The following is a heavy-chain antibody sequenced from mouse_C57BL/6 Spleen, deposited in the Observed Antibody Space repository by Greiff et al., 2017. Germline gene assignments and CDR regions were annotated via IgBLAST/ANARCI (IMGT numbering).Heavy chain of an antibody. J-gene: IGHJ3*01. CDR3: ARGSSGCLAWFAY. Sequence: VQLQQSGAELVKPGASVKISCKASGYAFSSYWMTWVKQRPGQGLEWIGQIYPGDGDTNYNGKFKGKATLTADKSSSTAYMQLSSLTSEDSAVYFGARGSSGCLAWFAYWGQGPLVTASA. CDR2: IYPGDGDT. CDR1: GYAFSSYW. V-gene: IGHV1-80*01. D-gene: IGHD3-2*02.